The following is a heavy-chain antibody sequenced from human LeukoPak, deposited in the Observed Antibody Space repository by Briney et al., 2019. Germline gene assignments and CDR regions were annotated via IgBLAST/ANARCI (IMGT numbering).Heavy chain of an antibody. CDR1: GGSFSGYY. CDR3: ARGYSSSWYPNHDY. CDR2: INHSGST. J-gene: IGHJ4*02. D-gene: IGHD6-13*01. Sequence: KPSETLSLTCAVYGGSFSGYYWSWIRQPPGKGLEWIGEINHSGSTNYNPSLKSRVTTSVDTSKNQFSLKLSSVTAADTAVYYCARGYSSSWYPNHDYWGQGTLVTVSS. V-gene: IGHV4-34*01.